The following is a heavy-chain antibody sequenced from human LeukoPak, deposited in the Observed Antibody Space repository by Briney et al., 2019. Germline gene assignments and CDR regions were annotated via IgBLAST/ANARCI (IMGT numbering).Heavy chain of an antibody. CDR3: AREDCGGDCYSFDAFDI. CDR1: GGTFSSYA. J-gene: IGHJ3*02. D-gene: IGHD2-21*02. CDR2: IIPILGIA. V-gene: IGHV1-69*04. Sequence: SVKVFCKASGGTFSSYAISWVRQAPGQGLEWMGSIIPILGIANYAQKFQGRVTSTADKSTSTAYTELSSLRSEDTAVYYCAREDCGGDCYSFDAFDIWGQGTMVTVSS.